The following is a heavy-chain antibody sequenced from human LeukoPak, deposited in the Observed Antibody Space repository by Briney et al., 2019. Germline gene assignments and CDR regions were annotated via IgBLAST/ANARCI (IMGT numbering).Heavy chain of an antibody. D-gene: IGHD2-2*01. J-gene: IGHJ4*02. CDR3: AKGLRPSPMSHLYQLPLDY. Sequence: GGSLRLSCAASGFTFSSYNMHWVRQAPGKGLEWVTFIRFDGSNKYYTDSVRGRFTISRDNSKNTLYLQMNSLRAEDTAVYYCAKGLRPSPMSHLYQLPLDYWGQGTLVTVSS. CDR1: GFTFSSYN. CDR2: IRFDGSNK. V-gene: IGHV3-30*02.